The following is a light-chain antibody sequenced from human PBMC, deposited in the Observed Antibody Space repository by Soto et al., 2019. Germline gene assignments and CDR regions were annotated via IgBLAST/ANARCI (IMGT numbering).Light chain of an antibody. V-gene: IGKV3-20*01. CDR1: QSVSSSY. CDR3: QQYDSAPLT. J-gene: IGKJ4*01. CDR2: GAS. Sequence: ETVLTQSPGTLSLSPGERATLSCRASQSVSSSYLAWYQQKPGQAPRLLIYGASSRATGIPDMFSGSGSGTDFTLTISRLEPEDFAVYYCQQYDSAPLTFGGGTKVELK.